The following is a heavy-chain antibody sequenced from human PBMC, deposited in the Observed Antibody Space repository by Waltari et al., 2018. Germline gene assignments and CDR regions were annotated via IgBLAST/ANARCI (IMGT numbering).Heavy chain of an antibody. J-gene: IGHJ3*02. Sequence: QVQLVQSGAEVKKPGASVKVSCKASGYTFTSYYMHWVRQAPGQGLEWMGIINPRGGSTSYEQKSQGRVTTTRDTSTSTVYMELSSLRSEDTAVYYCASSGWYPYDAFDIWGQGTMVTVSS. CDR1: GYTFTSYY. CDR2: INPRGGST. V-gene: IGHV1-46*01. CDR3: ASSGWYPYDAFDI. D-gene: IGHD6-19*01.